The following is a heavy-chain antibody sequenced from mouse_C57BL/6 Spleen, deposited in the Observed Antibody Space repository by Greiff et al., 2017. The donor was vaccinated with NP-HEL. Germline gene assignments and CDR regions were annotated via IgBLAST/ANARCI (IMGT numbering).Heavy chain of an antibody. CDR1: GFTFSSYG. CDR3: ARQITTVVDWYFDV. D-gene: IGHD1-1*01. V-gene: IGHV5-6*01. CDR2: ISSGGSYT. J-gene: IGHJ1*03. Sequence: EVKLMESGGDLVKPGGSLKLSCAASGFTFSSYGMSWVRQTPDKRLEWVATISSGGSYTYYPDSVKGRFTISRDNAKNTLYLQMSSLKSEDTAMYYCARQITTVVDWYFDVWGTGPRSPSPQ.